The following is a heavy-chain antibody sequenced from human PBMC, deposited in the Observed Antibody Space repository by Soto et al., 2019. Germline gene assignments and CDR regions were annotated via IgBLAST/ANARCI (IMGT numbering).Heavy chain of an antibody. CDR3: ARTTHYYDSSGDFDD. D-gene: IGHD3-22*01. V-gene: IGHV2-70*01. J-gene: IGHJ4*02. Sequence: SCPTLVNPTQTLTLTCTFSGFSLSTSGMCVSWIRQPPGKALEWLAIIDWYDDKYYSTSLKTRLTITKDTYKTQVVLTMTNMDPVDTATYYCARTTHYYDSSGDFDDWGQGTLVTVSS. CDR1: GFSLSTSGMC. CDR2: IDWYDDK.